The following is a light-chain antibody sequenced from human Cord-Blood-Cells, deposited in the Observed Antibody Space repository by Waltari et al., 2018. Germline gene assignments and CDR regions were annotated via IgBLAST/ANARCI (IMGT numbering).Light chain of an antibody. CDR3: QQYGSSPRWT. V-gene: IGKV3-20*01. CDR2: GAS. J-gene: IGKJ1*01. CDR1: QSVSSSY. Sequence: EIVLTQSPGTLSWSPGERATLPCRASQSVSSSYLAWYQQKPGQAPRLLIYGASSRATGIPDRFSGSGSGTDFTLTISRLEPEDFAVHYCQQYGSSPRWTFGQGTKVEIK.